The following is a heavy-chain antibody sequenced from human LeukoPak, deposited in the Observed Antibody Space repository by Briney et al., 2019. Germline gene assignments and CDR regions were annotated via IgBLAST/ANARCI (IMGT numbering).Heavy chain of an antibody. V-gene: IGHV3-7*01. CDR2: IKRDGSEK. D-gene: IGHD3-22*01. CDR1: GFTFSSYW. Sequence: GGSLRLSCAASGFTFSSYWMGWVHQAPGKGLEWVANIKRDGSEKYYVDSVKGRFTISRDNAKNSLYLQMNSLRAEDTAVYYCAKDWGYYDSSGYLDYWGQGTLATVSS. CDR3: AKDWGYYDSSGYLDY. J-gene: IGHJ4*02.